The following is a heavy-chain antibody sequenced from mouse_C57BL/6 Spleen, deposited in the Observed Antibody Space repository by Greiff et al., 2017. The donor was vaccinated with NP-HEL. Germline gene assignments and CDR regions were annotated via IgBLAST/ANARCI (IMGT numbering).Heavy chain of an antibody. J-gene: IGHJ3*01. D-gene: IGHD1-1*01. CDR2: IDPSDSYT. V-gene: IGHV1-59*01. CDR1: GYTFTSYW. CDR3: AGSYYYGSSCGFAY. Sequence: QVQLQQPGAELVRPGTSVKLSCKASGYTFTSYWMHWVKQRPGQGLEWIGVIDPSDSYTNYNQKFKGKATLTVDTSSSTAYMQLSSLTSEDSAVYYCAGSYYYGSSCGFAYWGQGTLVTVSA.